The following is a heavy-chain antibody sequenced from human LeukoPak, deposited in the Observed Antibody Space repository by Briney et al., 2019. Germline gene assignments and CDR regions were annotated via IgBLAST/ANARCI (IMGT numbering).Heavy chain of an antibody. CDR2: IYHSGST. V-gene: IGHV4-30-2*01. CDR1: GGSISSGGYS. D-gene: IGHD3-22*01. Sequence: PSQTLSLTCAVSGGSISSGGYSWSWIRQPPGKGLEWIGYIYHSGSTYYNPSLKSRVTISVDRPKNQFSLKLSSVTAADTTVYYCARAKRPSTYYYDSSGSAGHLDYWGQGTLVTVSS. J-gene: IGHJ4*02. CDR3: ARAKRPSTYYYDSSGSAGHLDY.